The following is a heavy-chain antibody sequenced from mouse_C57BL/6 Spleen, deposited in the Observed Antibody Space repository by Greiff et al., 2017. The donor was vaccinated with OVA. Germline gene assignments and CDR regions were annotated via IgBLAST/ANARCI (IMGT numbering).Heavy chain of an antibody. Sequence: QVQLQQPGAELVKPGASVKLSCKASGYTFTSYWMHWVKQRPGQGLEWIGMIHPNSGSTNYNAKLKSKATLPVDKSSSTAYMQLSSLTSEDSAVEYCARGNYDYPFAYWGQGTTLTVSS. D-gene: IGHD2-4*01. CDR3: ARGNYDYPFAY. J-gene: IGHJ2*01. V-gene: IGHV1-64*01. CDR1: GYTFTSYW. CDR2: IHPNSGST.